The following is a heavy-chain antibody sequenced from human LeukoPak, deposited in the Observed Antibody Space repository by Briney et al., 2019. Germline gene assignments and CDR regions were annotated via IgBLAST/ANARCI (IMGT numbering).Heavy chain of an antibody. Sequence: PGGSLRLSCAASGFTFSSYGMHWVRQAPGKGLEWVAVISYDGSNKYYADSVKGRFTISRDNSKNTLYLQMNSLRAEDTAVYYCAKEYYYDSSGYSHVSYYYGMDVWGQGTTVTVSS. J-gene: IGHJ6*02. CDR1: GFTFSSYG. CDR2: ISYDGSNK. D-gene: IGHD3-22*01. CDR3: AKEYYYDSSGYSHVSYYYGMDV. V-gene: IGHV3-30*18.